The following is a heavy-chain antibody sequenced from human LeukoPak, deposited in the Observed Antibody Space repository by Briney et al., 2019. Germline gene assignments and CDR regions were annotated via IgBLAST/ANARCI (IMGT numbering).Heavy chain of an antibody. CDR2: INAYGDNT. D-gene: IGHD3-16*01. V-gene: IGHV1-18*01. CDR3: ASLRMGGIFDY. J-gene: IGHJ4*02. Sequence: ASVKVSCKASAYTFTKYGITWVRQAPGQGLEWMGWINAYGDNTNYAQEFQGRVTMTTDTSTSTAYLELRSLRSDDTAVYYCASLRMGGIFDYWGQGTLVTVSS. CDR1: AYTFTKYG.